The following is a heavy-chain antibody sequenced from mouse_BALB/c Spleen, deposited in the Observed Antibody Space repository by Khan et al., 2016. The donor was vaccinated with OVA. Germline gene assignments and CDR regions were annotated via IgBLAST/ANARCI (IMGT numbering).Heavy chain of an antibody. CDR1: GYTFTDYN. CDR2: IYPGSGNT. CDR3: AREWGAWFDY. Sequence: QVQLQQSGGELARPGASVKLSCKASGYTFTDYNINWVKQRTGQGLEWIGEIYPGSGNTYYNEKFKGKATLTADKSYSTAYMQLSSLTSEDSAVYFCAREWGAWFDYWGQGTLVTVSA. V-gene: IGHV1-77*01. J-gene: IGHJ3*01.